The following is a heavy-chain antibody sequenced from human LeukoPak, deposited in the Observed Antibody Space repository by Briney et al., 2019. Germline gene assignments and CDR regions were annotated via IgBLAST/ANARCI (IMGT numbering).Heavy chain of an antibody. CDR1: GFTFSNAW. D-gene: IGHD3-22*01. V-gene: IGHV3-15*01. J-gene: IGHJ4*02. CDR2: IKSKTDGGTT. Sequence: GESLRLSCAASGFTFSNAWMSWVRQAPGKGLEWVGRIKSKTDGGTTDYAAPVKGRFTISRDDSKDTLYLQMNSLKTEDTAVYYCTTARVIDSSGYQGVTDYWGRGTLVTVSS. CDR3: TTARVIDSSGYQGVTDY.